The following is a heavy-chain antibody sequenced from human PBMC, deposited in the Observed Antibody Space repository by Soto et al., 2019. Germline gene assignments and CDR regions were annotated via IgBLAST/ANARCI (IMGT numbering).Heavy chain of an antibody. J-gene: IGHJ4*02. D-gene: IGHD4-17*01. V-gene: IGHV1-3*01. Sequence: QVQFVQSGAEVKKPGASVKVSCKTPGYPFTSYDITWVRQAPGQGLEWMGWINVVNGNTRYSQKFQGRLTLTRDTPASTAYLELNSLISEDTAVYYCATPRDYAGCLDSWGQGTLVTVSS. CDR3: ATPRDYAGCLDS. CDR1: GYPFTSYD. CDR2: INVVNGNT.